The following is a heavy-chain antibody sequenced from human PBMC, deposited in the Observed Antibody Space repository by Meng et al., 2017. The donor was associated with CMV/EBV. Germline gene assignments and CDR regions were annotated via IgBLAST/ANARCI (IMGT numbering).Heavy chain of an antibody. CDR1: GGSISSSSYY. J-gene: IGHJ6*02. CDR2: IYYNGST. V-gene: IGHV4-39*07. Sequence: SETLSLTCTVSGGSISSSSYYWGWIRQPPGKGLEWIGSIYYNGSTYYNPSLKSRVTISVDTSKNQFSLKLSSVTAADTAVYYCARGIIAAAASSVDYYYYGMDVWGQGTTVTVSS. CDR3: ARGIIAAAASSVDYYYYGMDV. D-gene: IGHD6-13*01.